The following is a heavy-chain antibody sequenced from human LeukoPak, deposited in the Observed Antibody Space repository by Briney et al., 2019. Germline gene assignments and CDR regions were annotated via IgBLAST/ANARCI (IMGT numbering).Heavy chain of an antibody. Sequence: SETLSLTCTVSGGSISSSSYYWGWIRQPPGKGLEWIGSIYYSGSTYCNPSLKSRVTLSVDTSKNQFSLRLSSVTAADTAVYYCARTWTFTNPLGRVTGTSSRRGRYFDYWGQGTLVTVSS. CDR3: ARTWTFTNPLGRVTGTSSRRGRYFDY. D-gene: IGHD6-19*01. CDR2: IYYSGST. J-gene: IGHJ4*02. V-gene: IGHV4-39*07. CDR1: GGSISSSSYY.